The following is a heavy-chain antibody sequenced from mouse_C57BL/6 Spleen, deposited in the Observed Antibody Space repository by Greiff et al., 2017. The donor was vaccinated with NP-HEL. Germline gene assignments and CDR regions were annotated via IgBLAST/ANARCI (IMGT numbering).Heavy chain of an antibody. CDR3: ARSGTAYYAMDY. Sequence: QVQLQQPGAELVMPGASVKLSCKASGYTFTSSWMHWVKQRPGQGLEWIGEIDPSDSYTNYNQKFKGKSTLTVDKSSSTAYMQLSSLTSEDSAVYYCARSGTAYYAMDYWGQGTSVTVSS. V-gene: IGHV1-69*01. J-gene: IGHJ4*01. CDR1: GYTFTSSW. CDR2: IDPSDSYT. D-gene: IGHD3-1*01.